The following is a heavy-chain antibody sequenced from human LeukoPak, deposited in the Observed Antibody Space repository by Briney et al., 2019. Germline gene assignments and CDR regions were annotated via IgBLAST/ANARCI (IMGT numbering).Heavy chain of an antibody. J-gene: IGHJ6*02. CDR1: GYTFTSYG. V-gene: IGHV1-18*01. D-gene: IGHD6-19*01. CDR3: ARVLRSGWAQRGDYYYYGMDV. CDR2: ISAYNGNT. Sequence: GASVKVSCKASGYTFTSYGISWVRQAPEQGLEWMGWISAYNGNTNYAQKLQGRVTMTTDTSTSTAYMELRSLRSDDTAVYYCARVLRSGWAQRGDYYYYGMDVWGQGTTVTVSS.